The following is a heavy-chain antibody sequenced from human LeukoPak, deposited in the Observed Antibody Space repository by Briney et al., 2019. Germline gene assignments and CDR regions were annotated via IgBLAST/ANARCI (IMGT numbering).Heavy chain of an antibody. CDR2: MNPNSGNT. V-gene: IGHV1-8*01. CDR1: GYTFTSYD. CDR3: ARALREIISGSLCSGGSCYTYYFDY. J-gene: IGHJ4*02. Sequence: ASVKVSCKASGYTFTSYDINWVRQATGQGLEWMGWMNPNSGNTGYAQKFQGRVTMARNTSISTAYMELSSLRSEDTAVYYCARALREIISGSLCSGGSCYTYYFDYWGQGTLVTVSS. D-gene: IGHD2-15*01.